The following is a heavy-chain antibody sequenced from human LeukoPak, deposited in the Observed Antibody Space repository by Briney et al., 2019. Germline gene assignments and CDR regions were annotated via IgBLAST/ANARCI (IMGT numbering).Heavy chain of an antibody. CDR3: ARHSSSWAEPNFDY. V-gene: IGHV4-59*01. D-gene: IGHD6-13*01. J-gene: IGHJ4*02. CDR2: IYYSGST. CDR1: GGSISSYY. Sequence: SETLSLTCTVSGGSISSYYWSWIRQPPGKGLEWIGYIYYSGSTNYNPSLKSRVTISVDTSRNQFSLKLSSVTAADTAVYYCARHSSSWAEPNFDYWGQGTLVTVSS.